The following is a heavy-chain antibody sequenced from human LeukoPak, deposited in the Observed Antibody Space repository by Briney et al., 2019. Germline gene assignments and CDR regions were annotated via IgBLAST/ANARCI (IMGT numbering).Heavy chain of an antibody. CDR3: TRRVDTAMVTKDY. V-gene: IGHV3-73*01. D-gene: IGHD5-18*01. J-gene: IGHJ4*02. CDR1: GFTFSGSA. CDR2: IRSKANSYAT. Sequence: GGSLKLSCAASGFTFSGSAMHWVRQASGKGLEWVGRIRSKANSYATAYAASVKGRFTISRDDSKNTAYLQMNSLKTEDTAVYYCTRRVDTAMVTKDYWGQGTLVTVSS.